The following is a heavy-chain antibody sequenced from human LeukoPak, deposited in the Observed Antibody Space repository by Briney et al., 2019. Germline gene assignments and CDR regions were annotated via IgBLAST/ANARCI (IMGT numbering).Heavy chain of an antibody. D-gene: IGHD3-3*01. J-gene: IGHJ3*02. Sequence: PSETLSLTRTVSGGSISSYYWSWIRQPPGKGLEWIGYIYYSGSTNYNPSLKSRVTISVDTSKNQFSLKLSSVTAADTAVYYCARVGASTIWSGYTDAFDIWGQGTMVTVSS. CDR3: ARVGASTIWSGYTDAFDI. V-gene: IGHV4-59*01. CDR2: IYYSGST. CDR1: GGSISSYY.